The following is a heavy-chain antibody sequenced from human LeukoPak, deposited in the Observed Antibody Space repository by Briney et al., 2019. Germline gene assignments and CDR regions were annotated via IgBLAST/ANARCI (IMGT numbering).Heavy chain of an antibody. D-gene: IGHD3-9*01. CDR3: TRDLMDYDVSTGLHHYYMDV. Sequence: GGSLRLSCAASGFTISSNYMNWVRQAPRKGLVWVSRINGDGRNINYADSVRGRFTISRDNAKNTLYLQMNTLRVEDTAVYYCTRDLMDYDVSTGLHHYYMDVWGQGTTVTVSS. J-gene: IGHJ6*02. CDR1: GFTISSNY. CDR2: INGDGRNI. V-gene: IGHV3-74*01.